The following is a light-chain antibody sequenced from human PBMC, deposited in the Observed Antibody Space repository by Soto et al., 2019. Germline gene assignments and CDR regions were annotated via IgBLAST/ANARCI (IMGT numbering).Light chain of an antibody. CDR3: QLYNSYSEA. CDR1: QSISNN. Sequence: DIPVTQSPSALSASVGDRVVIACRASQSISNNLNWCQQRPGKAPKLLIYAASSLQSGVPSRFSGSGSGTDFTLTISSLQPEDFVSYYCQLYNSYSEAFGQGTKVDIK. V-gene: IGKV1-39*01. CDR2: AAS. J-gene: IGKJ1*01.